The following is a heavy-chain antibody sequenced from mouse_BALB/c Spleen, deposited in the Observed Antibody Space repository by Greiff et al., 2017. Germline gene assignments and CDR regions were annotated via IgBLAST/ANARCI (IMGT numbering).Heavy chain of an antibody. J-gene: IGHJ2*01. CDR1: GYNFTSYW. D-gene: IGHD1-1*01. CDR3: ASDGSSFDY. CDR2: IYPGSGST. Sequence: QVQLQQSGAELVKPGTSVKLSCKASGYNFTSYWINWVKLRPGQGLEWIGDIYPGSGSTNYNEKFKSKATLTVDTSSSTAYMQLSSLASEDSALYYCASDGSSFDYWGQGTTLTVSS. V-gene: IGHV1-55*01.